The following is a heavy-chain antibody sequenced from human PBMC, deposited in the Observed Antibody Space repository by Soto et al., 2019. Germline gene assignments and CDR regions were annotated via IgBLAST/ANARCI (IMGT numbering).Heavy chain of an antibody. Sequence: SETLSLTCTVSGGSISSGDYYWSWIRQPPGKGLEWIGYIYYSGSTYYNPSLKSRVTISVDTSKNQFSLKLSSVTAADTAVYYCAREGRGYYYDSSGYYFQYGMDVWGQGTTVTVS. CDR2: IYYSGST. J-gene: IGHJ6*02. V-gene: IGHV4-30-4*01. D-gene: IGHD3-22*01. CDR1: GGSISSGDYY. CDR3: AREGRGYYYDSSGYYFQYGMDV.